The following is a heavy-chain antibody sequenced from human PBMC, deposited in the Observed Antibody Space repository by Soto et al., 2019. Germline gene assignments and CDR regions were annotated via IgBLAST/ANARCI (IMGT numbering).Heavy chain of an antibody. CDR1: GGTFSSYA. CDR2: IIPIFGTA. V-gene: IGHV1-69*13. CDR3: ARVFSRYNWNYELSN. J-gene: IGHJ4*02. D-gene: IGHD1-7*01. Sequence: ASVKVSCKASGGTFSSYAISWVRQAPGQGLEWMGGIIPIFGTANYAQKFQGRVTITADESTSTAYMELSSLRSEDTAVYYCARVFSRYNWNYELSNWGQGTLVTVSS.